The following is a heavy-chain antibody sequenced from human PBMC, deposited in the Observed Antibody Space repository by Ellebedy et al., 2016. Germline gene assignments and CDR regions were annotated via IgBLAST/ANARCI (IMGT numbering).Heavy chain of an antibody. CDR1: GFIFNIAG. V-gene: IGHV3-21*01. CDR2: IVFSGTAT. CDR3: ARDGSEWSRDY. D-gene: IGHD3-3*01. Sequence: ETLSLTXAASGFIFNIAGMTWVRQAPGKGLEWVATIVFSGTATYYSDSLKGRFIVSRDNAKNSLFLQMNSLRVEDTAVYYCARDGSEWSRDYWGQGTLVTVSS. J-gene: IGHJ4*02.